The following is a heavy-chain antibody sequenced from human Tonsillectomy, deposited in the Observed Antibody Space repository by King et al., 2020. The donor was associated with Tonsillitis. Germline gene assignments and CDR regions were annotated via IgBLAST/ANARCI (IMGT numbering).Heavy chain of an antibody. V-gene: IGHV3-48*01. D-gene: IGHD3-3*01. CDR3: AGGEHFDFWSGFSAFDY. Sequence: VQLVESGGGLVQPGGSLTLSCAASGFTFSSYSMNWVRQAPGKGLEWVSYISGTNNIIYDADSVKGRFTISRDNAKNSLYLQMNSLRTEETAVYYCAGGEHFDFWSGFSAFDYWGQGALVTVSS. CDR2: ISGTNNII. J-gene: IGHJ4*02. CDR1: GFTFSSYS.